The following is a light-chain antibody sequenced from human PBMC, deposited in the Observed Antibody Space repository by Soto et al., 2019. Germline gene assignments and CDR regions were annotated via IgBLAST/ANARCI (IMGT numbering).Light chain of an antibody. Sequence: DIQMTQSPSSLSASVGDRFTVTCRASQNISNYLNWYQQKPGKAPKLLIYAASSLQSGVPSRFSGSGSGTDFTLTISSLQPEDFATYYCQQSYSTPRSFGQGTRLEIK. V-gene: IGKV1-39*01. J-gene: IGKJ5*01. CDR2: AAS. CDR3: QQSYSTPRS. CDR1: QNISNY.